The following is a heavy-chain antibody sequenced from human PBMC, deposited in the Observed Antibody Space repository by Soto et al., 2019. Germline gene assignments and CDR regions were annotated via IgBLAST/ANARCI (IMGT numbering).Heavy chain of an antibody. Sequence: ESGGGVVQPGRSLRLSCAASGFTFSSYGMHWVRQAPGKGLEWVAVIWYDGSNKYYADSVKGRFTISRDNSKNTLYLQMNSLRAEDTAVYYCARDRGEVMVVAANPHDAFDIWGQGTMVTVSS. CDR2: IWYDGSNK. D-gene: IGHD2-15*01. J-gene: IGHJ3*02. V-gene: IGHV3-33*01. CDR1: GFTFSSYG. CDR3: ARDRGEVMVVAANPHDAFDI.